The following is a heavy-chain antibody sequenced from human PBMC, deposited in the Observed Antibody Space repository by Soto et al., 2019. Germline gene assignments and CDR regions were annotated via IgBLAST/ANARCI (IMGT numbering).Heavy chain of an antibody. V-gene: IGHV4-30-4*01. D-gene: IGHD5-12*01. CDR1: GGSVSGGDYF. J-gene: IGHJ4*02. CDR2: IYDSGSS. Sequence: SETLSLTCTVSGGSVSGGDYFWSWIRQPPGKGLEWIGYIYDSGSSYYNPSLKSRVTMSVDTSKNQFSLKLRSVTAADTAMYYCAREKGYISGPKNFDSWGQGTLVTVSS. CDR3: AREKGYISGPKNFDS.